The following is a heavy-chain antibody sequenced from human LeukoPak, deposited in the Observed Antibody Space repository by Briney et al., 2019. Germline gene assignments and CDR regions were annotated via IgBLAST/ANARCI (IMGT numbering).Heavy chain of an antibody. Sequence: GGSLRLSCAASGFTFSSYWMTWVRQAPGKGLEWVANINQDGSEKYYVDSVKGRFTISRDNSKNTLYLQMNSLRAEDTAVYYCAREPRPGPSPMDVWGQGTTVTVSS. CDR2: INQDGSEK. CDR3: AREPRPGPSPMDV. V-gene: IGHV3-7*01. CDR1: GFTFSSYW. J-gene: IGHJ6*02. D-gene: IGHD2-2*01.